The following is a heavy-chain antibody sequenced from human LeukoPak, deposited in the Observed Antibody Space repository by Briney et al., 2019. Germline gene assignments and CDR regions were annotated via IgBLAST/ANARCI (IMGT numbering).Heavy chain of an antibody. J-gene: IGHJ4*02. CDR3: ARVGHLGVTAFDY. CDR1: GGSISSYY. D-gene: IGHD2-8*01. Sequence: SETLSLTCTVSGGSISSYYWSWIRQPPGKGLEWIGYIYYSGSTNYNPSLKSRVTISVDTSKNQFSLKLSSVTAADTAVYYCARVGHLGVTAFDYWGQGTLVTVSS. V-gene: IGHV4-59*12. CDR2: IYYSGST.